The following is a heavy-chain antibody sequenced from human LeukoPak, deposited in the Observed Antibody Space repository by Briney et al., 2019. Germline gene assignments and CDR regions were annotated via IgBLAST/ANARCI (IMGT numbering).Heavy chain of an antibody. CDR3: ARERTHYDFWSGYFDY. CDR2: IYYSGST. Sequence: SEALSLTCTVSGGSISSYYWSWTRQPPGKGLEWIGYIYYSGSTNYNPSLKSRVTISVDTSKNQFSLKLSSVTAADTAVYYCARERTHYDFWSGYFDYWGQRTLVTVSS. J-gene: IGHJ4*02. CDR1: GGSISSYY. V-gene: IGHV4-59*01. D-gene: IGHD3-3*01.